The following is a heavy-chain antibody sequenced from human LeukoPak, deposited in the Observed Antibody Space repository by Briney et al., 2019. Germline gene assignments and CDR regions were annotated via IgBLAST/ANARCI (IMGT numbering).Heavy chain of an antibody. V-gene: IGHV3-74*01. Sequence: GGSLRLSCAAPGFTFSSYWMHWVRQAPGKGLVWVSRINSDGSSTSYADSVKGRFTISGDNAKNTLYLQMNSLRAEDTAVYYCARDRFPTMIVVVAAFDPWGQGTLVTVSS. CDR1: GFTFSSYW. CDR2: INSDGSST. CDR3: ARDRFPTMIVVVAAFDP. D-gene: IGHD3-22*01. J-gene: IGHJ5*02.